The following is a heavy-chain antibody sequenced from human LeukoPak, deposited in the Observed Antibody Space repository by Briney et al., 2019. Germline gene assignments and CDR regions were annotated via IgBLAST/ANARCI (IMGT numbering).Heavy chain of an antibody. CDR2: ISESGGSA. CDR3: ARRSGYFHFDY. CDR1: GFTFSSYA. D-gene: IGHD3-3*01. V-gene: IGHV3-23*01. Sequence: GGSLRLSCAASGFTFSSYAMSWVRQAPGKGLEWVSGISESGGSAYYADSVKGRLTISRDNSKNTLYLQMNSLRAEDTAVYYCARRSGYFHFDYWGQETLVTVSS. J-gene: IGHJ4*02.